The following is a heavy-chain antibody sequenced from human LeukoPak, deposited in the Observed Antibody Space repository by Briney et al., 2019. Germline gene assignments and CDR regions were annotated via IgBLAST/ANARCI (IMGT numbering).Heavy chain of an antibody. CDR3: ARDSLGGARPYYFDY. CDR2: INPNSGGT. D-gene: IGHD1-26*01. CDR1: GYTFTGYF. Sequence: GASVKVSCKASGYTFTGYFMHWVQQAPGQGLEWMGWINPNSGGTNYAQKFQGRVTMTRDTSISTAYMELSRLRSDDTAVYYCARDSLGGARPYYFDYWGQGTLVTVSS. J-gene: IGHJ4*02. V-gene: IGHV1-2*02.